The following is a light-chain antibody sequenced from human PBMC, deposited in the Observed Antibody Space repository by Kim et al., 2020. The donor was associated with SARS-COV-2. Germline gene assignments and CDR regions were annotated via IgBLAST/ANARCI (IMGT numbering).Light chain of an antibody. Sequence: GDTVTISCRASQDIRNYLNWYQQKPGRGPTLLIYAASTLQNGVPSRFTGGGSGTYFTLTINSVQPEDSAIYYCQQNYNTVITFGQETRLEIK. CDR3: QQNYNTVIT. CDR1: QDIRNY. V-gene: IGKV1-39*01. J-gene: IGKJ5*01. CDR2: AAS.